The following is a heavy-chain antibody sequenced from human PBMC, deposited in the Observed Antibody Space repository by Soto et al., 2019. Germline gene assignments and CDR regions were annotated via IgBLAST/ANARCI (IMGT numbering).Heavy chain of an antibody. CDR1: GGSISRYY. CDR3: ARDLWGYCGTDCYPLDV. V-gene: IGHV4-59*01. CDR2: LYNTGST. J-gene: IGHJ6*02. Sequence: SETLSLTCTVSGGSISRYYWSWIRQPPGKGLEWIGYLYNTGSTIYNPSLKSRVTISVDTSKNQFSLKLNSATAADTAVYYCARDLWGYCGTDCYPLDVWGQGTTVTVSS. D-gene: IGHD2-21*02.